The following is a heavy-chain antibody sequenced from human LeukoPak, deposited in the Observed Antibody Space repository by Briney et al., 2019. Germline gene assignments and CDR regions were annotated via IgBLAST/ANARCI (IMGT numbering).Heavy chain of an antibody. CDR2: IFYTGST. J-gene: IGHJ4*02. Sequence: PSETLSLTCTVSGGSMSSYYWSWIRQPPGKGLEWIGYIFYTGSTNYNPSLKSRVTLSVDTSKNQLSLKLGSVTAADTAVYYCARDLAGYGDFDYWGQGTLVTVSS. V-gene: IGHV4-59*12. CDR3: ARDLAGYGDFDY. CDR1: GGSMSSYY. D-gene: IGHD5-12*01.